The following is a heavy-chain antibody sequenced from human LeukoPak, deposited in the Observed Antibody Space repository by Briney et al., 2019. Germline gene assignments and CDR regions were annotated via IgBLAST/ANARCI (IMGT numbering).Heavy chain of an antibody. D-gene: IGHD5-12*01. CDR3: ARQRGSTYYYMDV. Sequence: PSETLSLTCTVSGGSISSYSWSWMRQPPGKGLEWIGYIYYSGSTNYNPSLKSRVTISVDTSKNQFSLKLRSVSAADTAVYYCARQRGSTYYYMDVWRKGTTVTVSS. V-gene: IGHV4-59*01. CDR1: GGSISSYS. J-gene: IGHJ6*03. CDR2: IYYSGST.